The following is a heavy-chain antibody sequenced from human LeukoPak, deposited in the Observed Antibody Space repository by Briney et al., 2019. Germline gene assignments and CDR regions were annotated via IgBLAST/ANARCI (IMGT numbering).Heavy chain of an antibody. CDR2: INHSGST. J-gene: IGHJ4*02. V-gene: IGHV4-34*01. Sequence: SETLSLTCAVYGGSFSGYYWSWIRQPPGKGLEWIGEINHSGSTNYNPSLKSRVTISVDTSKNQFSLKLSSVTAADTAVYYCARAYQPLGYCSGGSCYGAPDYWGQGTLVTVSS. CDR3: ARAYQPLGYCSGGSCYGAPDY. D-gene: IGHD2-15*01. CDR1: GGSFSGYY.